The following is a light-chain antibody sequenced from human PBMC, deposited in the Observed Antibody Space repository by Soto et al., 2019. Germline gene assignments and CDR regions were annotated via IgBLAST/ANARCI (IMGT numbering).Light chain of an antibody. CDR3: SAYTSSNTLV. J-gene: IGLJ2*01. CDR1: SSDVGAYNY. V-gene: IGLV2-14*01. Sequence: QSVLTQPASVSGSPGQSITISCTGTSSDVGAYNYVSWYQQHPGKAPKLMIFEVSDRPSGVSNRFSGSKSGNTASLTISGLQAEDESDYYCSAYTSSNTLVFGGGTKLTVL. CDR2: EVS.